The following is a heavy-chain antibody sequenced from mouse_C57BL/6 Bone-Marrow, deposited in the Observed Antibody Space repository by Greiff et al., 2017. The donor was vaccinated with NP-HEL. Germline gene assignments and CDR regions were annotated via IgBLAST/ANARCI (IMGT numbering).Heavy chain of an antibody. CDR3: TTGYYAMDY. CDR1: GFNIKDYY. V-gene: IGHV14-1*01. CDR2: IDPEDGDT. Sequence: EVKLMESGAELVRPGASVKLSCTASGFNIKDYYMHWVKQRPEQGLEWIGRIDPEDGDTEYAPKFQGKATMTADTSSNTAYLHLSSLTSDDTAVYYCTTGYYAMDYWGQGTSVTVSS. J-gene: IGHJ4*01.